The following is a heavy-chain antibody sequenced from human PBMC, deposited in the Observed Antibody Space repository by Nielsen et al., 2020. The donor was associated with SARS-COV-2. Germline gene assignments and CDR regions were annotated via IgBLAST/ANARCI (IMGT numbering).Heavy chain of an antibody. CDR2: ISGSGANT. D-gene: IGHD2-8*01. V-gene: IGHV3-23*01. J-gene: IGHJ4*02. CDR1: GFTFSSYA. Sequence: GESLKISCAASGFTFSSYAMSWVRQAPGKGLEWVSAISGSGANTYYTDSVKGRFTTSRDNSKNTVHLQMNSLRAEDTAVYYCAKDVNQWSLGYLDSWGQGTLVTVSS. CDR3: AKDVNQWSLGYLDS.